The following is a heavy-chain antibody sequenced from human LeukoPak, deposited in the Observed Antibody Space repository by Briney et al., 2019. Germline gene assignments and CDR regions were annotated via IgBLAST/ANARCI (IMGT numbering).Heavy chain of an antibody. J-gene: IGHJ4*02. CDR3: ARGFATWDY. CDR1: GGSFSGYY. CDR2: INHSGST. Sequence: LETLSLTCAVYGGSFSGYYWSWIRQPPGKGLEWIGEINHSGSTNYNPSLKSRVTISVDTSKNQFSLKLSSVTAADTAVYYCARGFATWDYWGQGTLVTVSS. V-gene: IGHV4-34*01.